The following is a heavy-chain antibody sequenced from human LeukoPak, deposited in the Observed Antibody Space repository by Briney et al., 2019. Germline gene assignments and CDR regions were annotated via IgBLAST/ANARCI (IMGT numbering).Heavy chain of an antibody. CDR1: GFTFSSSA. Sequence: GGSLRLSCAASGFTFSSSAMSWVRQAPGKGLEWVSAISNNGGYTYYADSMQGRFTISRDNSKGTLCLQMNSLRAEDTAVYYCAGRVTGYSSGYVYWGQGTLVTVSS. CDR3: AGRVTGYSSGYVY. CDR2: ISNNGGYT. V-gene: IGHV3-23*01. J-gene: IGHJ4*02. D-gene: IGHD5-18*01.